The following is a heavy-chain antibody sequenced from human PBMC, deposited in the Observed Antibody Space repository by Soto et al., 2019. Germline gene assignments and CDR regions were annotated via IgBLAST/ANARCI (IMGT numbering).Heavy chain of an antibody. V-gene: IGHV3-23*01. D-gene: IGHD4-17*01. J-gene: IGHJ6*02. CDR1: GFPFSSYA. Sequence: EVQLLESGGGLVQPGGSLRLSCAASGFPFSSYAMSWVRQAPGMGLEWVSVISGSGYATYYADSVKGRFTVSRDNSNNTVYLQMNSLRAEDTAVYYCAKEETVLVNYYYYYGMDVWGQGTTVTVSS. CDR3: AKEETVLVNYYYYYGMDV. CDR2: ISGSGYAT.